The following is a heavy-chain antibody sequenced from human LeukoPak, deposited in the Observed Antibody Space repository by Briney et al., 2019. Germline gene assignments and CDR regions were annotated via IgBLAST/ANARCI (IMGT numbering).Heavy chain of an antibody. V-gene: IGHV4-39*01. Sequence: SETLSLTCTVSGGSISSSSYYWGWIRQPPGKGLEWIGSIDYSGSTYYNPSLKSRVTISVDTSKNQLSLKLSSVTAADTAVYYCARVDPDSSSTLEVFDYWGQGTLVTVSS. J-gene: IGHJ4*02. CDR3: ARVDPDSSSTLEVFDY. CDR2: IDYSGST. CDR1: GGSISSSSYY. D-gene: IGHD6-6*01.